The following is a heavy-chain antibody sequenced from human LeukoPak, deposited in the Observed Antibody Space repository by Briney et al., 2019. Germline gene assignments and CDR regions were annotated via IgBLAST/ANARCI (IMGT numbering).Heavy chain of an antibody. CDR2: IYYSGST. CDR1: GFTVSRNY. J-gene: IGHJ4*02. CDR3: ARAITTYYYGSGSSSYFDY. Sequence: GSLRLSCAASGFTVSRNYMSWVRQAPGKGLEWIGSIYYSGSTYYNPSLKSRVTISVDTSKNQFSLKLSSVTAADTAVYYCARAITTYYYGSGSSSYFDYWGQGTLVTVSS. V-gene: IGHV4-59*05. D-gene: IGHD3-10*01.